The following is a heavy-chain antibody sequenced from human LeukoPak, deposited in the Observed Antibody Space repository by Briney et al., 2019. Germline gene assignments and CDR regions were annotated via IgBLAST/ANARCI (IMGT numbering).Heavy chain of an antibody. CDR1: GFTFTRYW. CDR3: ARVSRSGYYGEY. CDR2: IKQDGSEQ. Sequence: GGSLRLSCAASGFTFTRYWMAWVRQAPGKGLEWVANIKQDGSEQYHVDSVSGRFTIARNNTKNIVFLQMDSLRVEDTAVYYCARVSRSGYYGEYWGQGTPVTVSS. V-gene: IGHV3-7*01. J-gene: IGHJ4*02. D-gene: IGHD3-3*01.